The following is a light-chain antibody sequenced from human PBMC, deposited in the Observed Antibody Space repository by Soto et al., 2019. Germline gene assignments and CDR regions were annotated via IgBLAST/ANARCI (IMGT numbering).Light chain of an antibody. CDR1: QNISNY. Sequence: DIQMTKSPSSLSAFLGARVPITGRASQNISNYLIWYQQKPGKAPKFLIYVTSFLQSGVPSRFSGSGSWTDFPLTISSVQAEDSATYYCQQNHSIPRTFGQGTRLEMK. J-gene: IGKJ5*01. V-gene: IGKV1-39*01. CDR3: QQNHSIPRT. CDR2: VTS.